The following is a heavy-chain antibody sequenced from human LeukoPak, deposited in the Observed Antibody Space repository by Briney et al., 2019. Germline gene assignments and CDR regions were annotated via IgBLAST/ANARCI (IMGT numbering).Heavy chain of an antibody. J-gene: IGHJ6*02. CDR3: ARGNSGYDPSRMDV. Sequence: QPSETLSLTCAVYGGSFSGYYWSWIRQPPGKGLEWIGEINHSGSINYNPSLKSRVTISVDTSNNQFSLKLSSVTAADTAVYYCARGNSGYDPSRMDVWGQGTTVTVSS. CDR1: GGSFSGYY. V-gene: IGHV4-34*01. D-gene: IGHD5-12*01. CDR2: INHSGSI.